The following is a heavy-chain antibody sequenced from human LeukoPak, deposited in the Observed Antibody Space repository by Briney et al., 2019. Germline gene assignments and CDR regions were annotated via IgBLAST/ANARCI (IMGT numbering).Heavy chain of an antibody. J-gene: IGHJ4*02. V-gene: IGHV3-30*18. CDR1: GLTFKTHG. CDR2: VSYDGSNK. CDR3: VKASGPQSPGH. D-gene: IGHD2-2*01. Sequence: PGGSLRLSCGASGLTFKTHGMHWVRQAPGPPPERVPVVSYDGSNKFYAESVKGRFTISRDDSKNTVYLQMSSLRPEDTAVYYCVKASGPQSPGHWGQGTLVIVSS.